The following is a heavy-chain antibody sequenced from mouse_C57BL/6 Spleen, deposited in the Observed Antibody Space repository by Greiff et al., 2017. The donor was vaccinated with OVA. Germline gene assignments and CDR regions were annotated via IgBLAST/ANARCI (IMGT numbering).Heavy chain of an antibody. CDR2: IYPRSGNT. J-gene: IGHJ3*01. CDR1: GYTFTSYG. CDR3: AFHYYGRGAPWFAY. D-gene: IGHD1-1*01. Sequence: QVQLQQSGAELARPGASVKLSCKASGYTFTSYGISWVKQRTGQGLEWIGEIYPRSGNTYYNEKFKGKATLTADKSSSTAYMELRSLTSEDSAVYFCAFHYYGRGAPWFAYWGQGTLVTVSA. V-gene: IGHV1-81*01.